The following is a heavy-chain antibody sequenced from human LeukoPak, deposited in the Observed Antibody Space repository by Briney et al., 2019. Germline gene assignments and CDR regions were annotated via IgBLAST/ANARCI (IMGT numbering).Heavy chain of an antibody. CDR3: ATYIAAAGPQPYYYYYYMDV. CDR2: IKQDGSEK. J-gene: IGHJ6*03. V-gene: IGHV3-7*01. D-gene: IGHD6-13*01. CDR1: GFTSSSYW. Sequence: GGSLRLSCAASGFTSSSYWMSWVRQAPGKGLEWVANIKQDGSEKYYVDSAKGRFTISRDNAKNSLYLQMNSLRAEDTAVYYCATYIAAAGPQPYYYYYYMDVWGKGTTVTVSS.